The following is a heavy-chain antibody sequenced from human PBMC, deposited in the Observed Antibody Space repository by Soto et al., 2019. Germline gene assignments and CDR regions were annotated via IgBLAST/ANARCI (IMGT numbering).Heavy chain of an antibody. CDR2: ISAYNGNT. D-gene: IGHD6-6*01. CDR1: GYTFTSNG. Sequence: GASVKVSCKASGYTFTSNGISWVRQAPGQGLEWMGWISAYNGNTNYAQKLQGRVTMTTDTSTSTAYMELRSLRSDDTAVYYCARIQQLVQSYYYYYMDVWGKGTTVTVSS. CDR3: ARIQQLVQSYYYYYMDV. J-gene: IGHJ6*03. V-gene: IGHV1-18*01.